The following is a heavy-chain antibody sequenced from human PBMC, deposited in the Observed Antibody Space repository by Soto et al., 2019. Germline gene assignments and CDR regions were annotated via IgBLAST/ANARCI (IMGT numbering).Heavy chain of an antibody. Sequence: EVPLVESGGGLVQPGGSLRLSCAASGFSFSDYYINWVRQAPGKGLEWVGRTRNKASSYTTDYAAFVKSRFTISRDDSKNLIYPQMNSLKTEDTAVYYCAREGSSSGPDYEYWGQGTVVTVSS. V-gene: IGHV3-72*01. CDR2: TRNKASSYTT. D-gene: IGHD3-22*01. J-gene: IGHJ4*02. CDR1: GFSFSDYY. CDR3: AREGSSSGPDYEY.